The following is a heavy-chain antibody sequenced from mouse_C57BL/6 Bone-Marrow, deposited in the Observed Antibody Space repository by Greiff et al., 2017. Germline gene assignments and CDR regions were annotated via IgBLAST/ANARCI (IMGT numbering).Heavy chain of an antibody. Sequence: EVKVVESGEGLVKPGGSLKLSCAASGFTFSSYAMSWVRQTPEKRLEWVAYISSGGDYIYYADTVKGRFTISRANARNPLYLQMSSLKSEDTAMYYCTIVSYYYGSSTWYFDVWGTGTTVTVSS. CDR2: ISSGGDYI. CDR3: TIVSYYYGSSTWYFDV. V-gene: IGHV5-9-1*02. CDR1: GFTFSSYA. J-gene: IGHJ1*03. D-gene: IGHD1-1*01.